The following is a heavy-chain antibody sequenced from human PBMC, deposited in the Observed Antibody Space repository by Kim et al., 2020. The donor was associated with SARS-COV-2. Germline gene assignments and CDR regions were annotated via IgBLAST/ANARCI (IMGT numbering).Heavy chain of an antibody. V-gene: IGHV3-64*01. CDR3: ARLGYCSSTSCYYYYGMDV. CDR1: GFTFSSYA. CDR2: ISSNGGST. Sequence: GGSLRLSCAASGFTFSSYAMHWVRQAPGKGLEYVSAISSNGGSTYYANSVKGRFTISRDNSKNTLYLQMGSLRAEDMAVYYCARLGYCSSTSCYYYYGMDVWGQGTTVTVSS. D-gene: IGHD2-2*01. J-gene: IGHJ6*02.